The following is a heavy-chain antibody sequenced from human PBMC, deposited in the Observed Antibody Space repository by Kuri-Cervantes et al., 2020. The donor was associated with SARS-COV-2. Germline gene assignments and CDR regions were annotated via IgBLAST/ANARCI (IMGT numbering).Heavy chain of an antibody. CDR1: GYTLTELS. Sequence: ASVKVSCKVSGYTLTELSMHWVRQAPGKGLEWMGWMNPNSGNTGYAQKFQGRVTMTRNTSISTAYMELSSLRSEDTAVYYCARRPGSGSYEVKGWFDPWGQGTLVTVSS. D-gene: IGHD3-10*01. J-gene: IGHJ5*02. V-gene: IGHV1-8*01. CDR2: MNPNSGNT. CDR3: ARRPGSGSYEVKGWFDP.